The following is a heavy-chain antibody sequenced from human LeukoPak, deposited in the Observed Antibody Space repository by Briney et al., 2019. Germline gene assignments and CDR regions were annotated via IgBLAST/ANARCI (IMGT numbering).Heavy chain of an antibody. CDR3: AKAYLWFGELDYFDY. J-gene: IGHJ4*02. CDR1: GFIFSDYA. CDR2: ISGGGGST. V-gene: IGHV3-23*01. Sequence: GGSLRLSCVASGFIFSDYAMSWVRQAPGKGLEWVSGISGGGGSTYYADSVKGRFAISRDNSKNTLYLQMNSLRAEDTALYYCAKAYLWFGELDYFDYWGQGTLVTVSS. D-gene: IGHD3-10*01.